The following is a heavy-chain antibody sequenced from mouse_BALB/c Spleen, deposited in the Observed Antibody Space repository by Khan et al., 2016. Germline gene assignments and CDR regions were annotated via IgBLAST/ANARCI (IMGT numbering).Heavy chain of an antibody. CDR1: GFTFSDYY. J-gene: IGHJ4*01. D-gene: IGHD3-1*01. V-gene: IGHV5-4*02. CDR3: ARDKGQLGLWGGMDY. Sequence: EVELVESGGGLVKPGGSLKLSCAASGFTFSDYYMYWVRQTPEKRLEWVATISDGGRYTYYPDSVKGRFTISRDNAKKNLYLQMSSLKSEDTAMYYCARDKGQLGLWGGMDYWGQGTSVTVSS. CDR2: ISDGGRYT.